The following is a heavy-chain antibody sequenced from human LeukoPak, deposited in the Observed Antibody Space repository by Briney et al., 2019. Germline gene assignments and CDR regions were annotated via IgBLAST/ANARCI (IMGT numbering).Heavy chain of an antibody. D-gene: IGHD4-17*01. CDR3: AKRRKRTTVTTFDY. Sequence: GGSLRLSCAASGFTFSSYAMSWVRQAPGKGLEWVSAISGSGGSTYYADSVKGRFTISRDNSKNTLYLQRNSLRAEDTAVYYCAKRRKRTTVTTFDYWGQGTLVTVSS. V-gene: IGHV3-23*01. J-gene: IGHJ4*02. CDR1: GFTFSSYA. CDR2: ISGSGGST.